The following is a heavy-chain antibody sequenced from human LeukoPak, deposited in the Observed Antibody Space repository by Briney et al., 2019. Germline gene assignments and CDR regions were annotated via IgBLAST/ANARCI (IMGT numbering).Heavy chain of an antibody. CDR3: ARRTATASTRALDY. CDR2: IYSGDSDT. Sequence: GESLKISCKGSGYSFSNFWIAWGRQMPGKGLGWMGTIYSGDSDTRYSPPFRGQVTISADKSISTAFLQWSSLKASDTAMYYCARRTATASTRALDYWGQGTLVTVSS. CDR1: GYSFSNFW. D-gene: IGHD4-17*01. V-gene: IGHV5-51*01. J-gene: IGHJ4*02.